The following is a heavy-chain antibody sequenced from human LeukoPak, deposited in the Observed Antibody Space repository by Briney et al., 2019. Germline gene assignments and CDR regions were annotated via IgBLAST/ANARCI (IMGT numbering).Heavy chain of an antibody. Sequence: ASVKVSCKASGYTFTSYDINCVRQATGQGLEWMGWMNPNSGNTGYAQKFQGRVTITRNTSISTAYMELSSLRSEDTAVYYCARADSSSSWFSRYYYYYMDVWGKGTTVTVSS. CDR2: MNPNSGNT. CDR1: GYTFTSYD. V-gene: IGHV1-8*03. CDR3: ARADSSSSWFSRYYYYYMDV. D-gene: IGHD6-6*01. J-gene: IGHJ6*03.